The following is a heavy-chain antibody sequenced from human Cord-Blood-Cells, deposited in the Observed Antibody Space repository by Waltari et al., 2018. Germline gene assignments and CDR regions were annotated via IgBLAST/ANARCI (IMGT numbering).Heavy chain of an antibody. CDR2: IYYSGST. CDR1: GGSISSSSYY. J-gene: IGHJ4*02. V-gene: IGHV4-39*01. CDR3: ARHQELYDSSSPFDY. Sequence: QLQLQESGPGLVKPSETLSLTCTVSGGSISSSSYYWGWIRQHPGKGLEWIGSIYYSGSTYYNPSLKSRVTISVDTSKNQFSLKLSSVTAADTAVYYCARHQELYDSSSPFDYWGQGTLVTVSS. D-gene: IGHD6-6*01.